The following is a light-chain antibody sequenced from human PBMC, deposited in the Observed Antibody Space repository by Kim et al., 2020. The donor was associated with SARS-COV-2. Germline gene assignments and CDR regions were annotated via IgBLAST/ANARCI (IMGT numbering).Light chain of an antibody. V-gene: IGKV1-5*01. CDR2: DGS. J-gene: IGKJ1*01. CDR1: QSVSRW. Sequence: STLSASVGARVPLTCRASQSVSRWLVWYQQKPGKAPKLLIYDGSNLQSGVPSRFSGSGSGTEFTLTISSLQPDDFAIYYCQHRQTFGQGTKVDIK. CDR3: QHRQT.